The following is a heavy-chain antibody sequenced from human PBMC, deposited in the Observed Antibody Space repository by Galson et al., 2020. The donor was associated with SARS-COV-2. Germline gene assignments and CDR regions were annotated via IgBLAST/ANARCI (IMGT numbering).Heavy chain of an antibody. D-gene: IGHD1-1*01. CDR1: GYSISSGYY. CDR2: IYHSGST. Sequence: SETLSLTCTVSGYSISSGYYWGWIRQPPGKGLEWIGSIYHSGSTYYNPSLKSRVTISVDTSKNQFSLKLSSVTAADTAVYYCARDLDWAGFIPDAFDIWGQGTMVTVSS. CDR3: ARDLDWAGFIPDAFDI. V-gene: IGHV4-38-2*02. J-gene: IGHJ3*02.